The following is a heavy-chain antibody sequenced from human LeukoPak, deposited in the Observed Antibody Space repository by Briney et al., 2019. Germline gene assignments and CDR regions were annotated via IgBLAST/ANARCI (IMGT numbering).Heavy chain of an antibody. CDR2: ISGSGGST. Sequence: GGTLRLSCAASGFTFSSYGMSWVRQAPGKGLEWVSAISGSGGSTYYADSVKGRFTISRDNSKNTLYLQMNSLRAEDTAVYYCAKLVGATPYVAFDIWGQGTMVTVS. J-gene: IGHJ3*02. CDR3: AKLVGATPYVAFDI. V-gene: IGHV3-23*01. CDR1: GFTFSSYG. D-gene: IGHD1-26*01.